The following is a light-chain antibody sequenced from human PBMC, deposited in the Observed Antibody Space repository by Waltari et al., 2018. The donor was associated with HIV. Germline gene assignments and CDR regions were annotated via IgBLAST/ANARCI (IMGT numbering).Light chain of an antibody. Sequence: QSVMTQPPSASGTPGQRVTISCPGSSSNLGRNYVTWYPQLPGTTPKLLSYRNNQRPSGVPDRFSGSKSGTSASLAISGLRSEDEADYYCAAWDDSLSGSWVFGGGTQVTVL. V-gene: IGLV1-47*01. CDR1: SSNLGRNY. CDR3: AAWDDSLSGSWV. CDR2: RNN. J-gene: IGLJ3*02.